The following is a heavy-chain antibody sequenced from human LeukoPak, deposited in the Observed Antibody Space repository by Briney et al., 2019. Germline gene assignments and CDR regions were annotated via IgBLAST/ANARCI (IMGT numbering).Heavy chain of an antibody. J-gene: IGHJ4*02. Sequence: SETLSLTCTVSGGSISSYYWSWIRQPPGKGLEWIGYIYYSGSTNYNPSLKSRVSISIDTSKSQFSLKLSSVTAADTAVYYCARLTPQYCSSTSCYSRSFDYWGQGTLVTVSS. CDR1: GGSISSYY. D-gene: IGHD2-2*01. CDR2: IYYSGST. V-gene: IGHV4-59*01. CDR3: ARLTPQYCSSTSCYSRSFDY.